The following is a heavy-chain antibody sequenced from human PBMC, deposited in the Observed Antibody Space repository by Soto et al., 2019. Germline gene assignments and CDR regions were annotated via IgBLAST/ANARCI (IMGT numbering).Heavy chain of an antibody. CDR2: ISAGGSTT. Sequence: EVQLLESGGGLVQPGGSLRFSCVASGFTFTTSAMSWVRQSPRQGLEWVSSISAGGSTTYYADSVKGRFTISRDKSKNTVSLQMRTLRAEDTAVYYCAKGSIMVTFGAVEDYWGQGTLVTVSS. D-gene: IGHD3-16*01. CDR3: AKGSIMVTFGAVEDY. J-gene: IGHJ4*02. V-gene: IGHV3-23*01. CDR1: GFTFTTSA.